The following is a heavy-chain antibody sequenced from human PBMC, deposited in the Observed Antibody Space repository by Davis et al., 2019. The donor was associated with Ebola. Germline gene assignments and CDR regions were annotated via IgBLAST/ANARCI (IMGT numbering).Heavy chain of an antibody. V-gene: IGHV3-64*02. CDR3: AREVAHDLWYFDL. CDR1: GFSFSDYA. Sequence: PGGSLRLSCAGSGFSFSDYAIHWVRQAPGKGLEYVSVIGIDARATYHVDSVKGRFTISRDNSKNTVFLQMGSLRTEDTAVYHCAREVAHDLWYFDLWGRGTMVTVSS. D-gene: IGHD2-15*01. CDR2: IGIDARAT. J-gene: IGHJ2*01.